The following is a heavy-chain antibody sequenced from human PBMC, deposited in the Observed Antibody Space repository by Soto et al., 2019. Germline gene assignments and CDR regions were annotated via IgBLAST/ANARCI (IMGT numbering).Heavy chain of an antibody. J-gene: IGHJ4*02. CDR2: IYYSGST. CDR1: GGSISSSSYY. D-gene: IGHD4-17*01. CDR3: AREPHGDSDY. Sequence: PSETLSLTCTVSGGSISSSSYYWGWIRQPPGKGLEWIGSIYYSGSTYYNPSLKSRVTLSVDTSKNQFSLKLSSVTAADTAVYYCAREPHGDSDYWGRGTLVTVSS. V-gene: IGHV4-39*02.